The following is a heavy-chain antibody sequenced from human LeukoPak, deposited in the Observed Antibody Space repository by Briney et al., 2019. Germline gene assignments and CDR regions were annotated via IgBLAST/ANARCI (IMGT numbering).Heavy chain of an antibody. V-gene: IGHV4-31*03. Sequence: PSETLSLTCTVSGGSISSGGYYWSWIRQHRGKGLEWIGYIYYSGSTYYNPSLKSRVTISVDTSKNQFSLKLSSVTAADTAVYYCARSSGSYSLDYWGQGTLVTVSS. D-gene: IGHD3-10*01. J-gene: IGHJ4*02. CDR3: ARSSGSYSLDY. CDR1: GGSISSGGYY. CDR2: IYYSGST.